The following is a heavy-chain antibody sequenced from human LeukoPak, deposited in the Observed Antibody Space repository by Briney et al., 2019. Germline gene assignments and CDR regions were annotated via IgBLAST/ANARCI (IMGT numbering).Heavy chain of an antibody. CDR1: GGSFSSYY. Sequence: SETLSLTCAVYGGSFSSYYWSWIRQPPGKGLEWIGYIYYSGSTNYNPSLKSRVTISVDTSKNQFSLKLSSVTAADTAVYYCARDPVTVTIPNWFDPWGQGTLVTVSS. J-gene: IGHJ5*02. CDR3: ARDPVTVTIPNWFDP. V-gene: IGHV4-59*01. D-gene: IGHD4-17*01. CDR2: IYYSGST.